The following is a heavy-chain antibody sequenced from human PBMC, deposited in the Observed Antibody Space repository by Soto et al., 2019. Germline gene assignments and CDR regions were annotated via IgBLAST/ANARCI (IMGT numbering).Heavy chain of an antibody. CDR2: IYYSGST. J-gene: IGHJ4*02. V-gene: IGHV4-39*01. D-gene: IGHD4-17*01. CDR1: GVSISSSSYY. CDR3: ARPYGDYEEFDY. Sequence: SETLSLTCTVSGVSISSSSYYWGWIRQPPGKGLEWIGSIYYSGSTYYNPSLKSRVTISVDTSKNQFSLKLSSVTAADTAVYYCARPYGDYEEFDYWGQGTLVTVSS.